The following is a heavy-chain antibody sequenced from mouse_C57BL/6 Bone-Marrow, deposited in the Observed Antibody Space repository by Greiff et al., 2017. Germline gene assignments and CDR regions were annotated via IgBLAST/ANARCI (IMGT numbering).Heavy chain of an antibody. J-gene: IGHJ3*01. Sequence: QVQLQQSGAELVRPVTSVKMSCKASGYTFTNYWIGWAKQRPGHGLEWIGDIYPGGGYTNYNEKFKGKATLTADKSSSTAYMQFSSLTSEDSAIYYCACTTALSPWFAYWGQGTLVTVSA. CDR2: IYPGGGYT. CDR3: ACTTALSPWFAY. CDR1: GYTFTNYW. D-gene: IGHD1-2*01. V-gene: IGHV1-63*01.